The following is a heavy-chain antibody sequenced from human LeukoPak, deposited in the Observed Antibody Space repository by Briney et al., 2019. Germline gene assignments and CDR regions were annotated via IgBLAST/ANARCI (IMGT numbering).Heavy chain of an antibody. J-gene: IGHJ5*02. CDR1: GDSVSSNSVT. D-gene: IGHD1-7*01. Sequence: SQTLSLTCAISGDSVSSNSVTWNWIRQSPSRGLEWLGRAYYRSKWYNDYAVPVKSRITINPDTSKNQFSLQLNSVTPEDTAVYYCARENYNWNYPSHTGFDPWGQGTLVTVSS. V-gene: IGHV6-1*01. CDR2: AYYRSKWYN. CDR3: ARENYNWNYPSHTGFDP.